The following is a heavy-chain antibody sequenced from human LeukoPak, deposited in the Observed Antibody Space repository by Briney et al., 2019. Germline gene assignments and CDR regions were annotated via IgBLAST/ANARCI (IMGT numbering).Heavy chain of an antibody. V-gene: IGHV4-34*01. D-gene: IGHD5-18*01. Sequence: SETLSLTCAVYGGSFSGYYWSWIRQPPGKGLEWIGEINHSGSTNYNPSLKSRLTISVDTSKNQFSLKLSSVTAADTAVYYCARGRYSYGSAQPFDYWGQGTLVAVSS. CDR3: ARGRYSYGSAQPFDY. CDR1: GGSFSGYY. CDR2: INHSGST. J-gene: IGHJ4*02.